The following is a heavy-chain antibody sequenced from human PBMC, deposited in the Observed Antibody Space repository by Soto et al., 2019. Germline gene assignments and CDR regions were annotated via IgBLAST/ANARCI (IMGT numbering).Heavy chain of an antibody. V-gene: IGHV1-46*01. CDR3: AREAQSGAFDD. Sequence: GASVKVSCKASGYTFTSYYMHWVRQAPGQGLEWMGIINPSGGSTSYAQKFQGRVTVTRDTSTSTVYMELSSLRSEDTAVYYCAREAQSGAFDDWGQGTLVTVSS. CDR2: INPSGGST. CDR1: GYTFTSYY. J-gene: IGHJ4*02. D-gene: IGHD2-15*01.